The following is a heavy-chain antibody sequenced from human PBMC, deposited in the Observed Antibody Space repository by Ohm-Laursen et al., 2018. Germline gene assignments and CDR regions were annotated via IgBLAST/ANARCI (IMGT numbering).Heavy chain of an antibody. CDR3: ALSPMVRYYGMDV. CDR2: MNPNSGNT. J-gene: IGHJ6*02. D-gene: IGHD2-8*01. V-gene: IGHV1-8*02. CDR1: AYTFTGYL. Sequence: ASVKVSCKASAYTFTGYLMHWVRQATGQGLEWMGWMNPNSGNTGYAQKFQGRVTMTRNTSISTAYMELSSLRSEDTAVYYCALSPMVRYYGMDVWGQGTTVTVSS.